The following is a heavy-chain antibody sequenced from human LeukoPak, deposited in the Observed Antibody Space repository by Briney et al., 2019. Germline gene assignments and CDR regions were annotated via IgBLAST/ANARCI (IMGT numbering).Heavy chain of an antibody. V-gene: IGHV3-11*01. J-gene: IGHJ6*02. Sequence: PGGSLRLSCAASGFTFSDYYMSWIRQAPGKGLEWISYISSSGSTIYYADSVKGRFTISRDNAKNSLYLQMNSLRAEDTAVYYCARDLSVAGGSKAYYYGMDVWGQGTTVTVSS. CDR1: GFTFSDYY. CDR2: ISSSGSTI. CDR3: ARDLSVAGGSKAYYYGMDV. D-gene: IGHD6-19*01.